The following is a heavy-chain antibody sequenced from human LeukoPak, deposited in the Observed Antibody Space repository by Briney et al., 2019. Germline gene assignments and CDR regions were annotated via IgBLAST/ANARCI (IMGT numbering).Heavy chain of an antibody. CDR3: ARHMGGYSSVPFDY. J-gene: IGHJ4*02. CDR2: IYASDSDT. CDR1: GYSFINYW. D-gene: IGHD6-25*01. Sequence: GESLKISCKGSGYSFINYWVSWVRQVPGKGLEWMGVIYASDSDTRYSPSFQGQVTISADKSISTAYLQWSSLKASDTAVYYCARHMGGYSSVPFDYWGQGTLVTVSS. V-gene: IGHV5-51*01.